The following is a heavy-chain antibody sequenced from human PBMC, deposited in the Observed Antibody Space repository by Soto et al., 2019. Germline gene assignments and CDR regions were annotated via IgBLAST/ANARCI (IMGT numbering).Heavy chain of an antibody. D-gene: IGHD3-10*01. CDR3: AKDAITMVRRVITYYSMDV. J-gene: IGHJ6*02. V-gene: IGHV3-9*01. Sequence: EVQLVESGGGLVQPGRSLRLSCAASGFTFDDYAMHWVRQAPGKGLEWVSGISWNSGSIGYADSVKGRFTISRENAKNSLYLKMNSLRAEDTALYYCAKDAITMVRRVITYYSMDVWGQGTTATASS. CDR1: GFTFDDYA. CDR2: ISWNSGSI.